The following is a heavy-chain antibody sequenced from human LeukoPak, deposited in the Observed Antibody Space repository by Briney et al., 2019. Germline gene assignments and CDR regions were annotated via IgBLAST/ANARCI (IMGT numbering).Heavy chain of an antibody. Sequence: GRSLRLSCAASGFTFSSYAMHWVRQAPGKGLECVAVISYDGNNIYYADSVKGRFTISRDNSKNTLYLQMNSLRAEDTAVYYCARVLGGSYYWGWGYFDYWGQGTLVTVSS. CDR1: GFTFSSYA. V-gene: IGHV3-30*04. D-gene: IGHD1-26*01. CDR2: ISYDGNNI. J-gene: IGHJ4*02. CDR3: ARVLGGSYYWGWGYFDY.